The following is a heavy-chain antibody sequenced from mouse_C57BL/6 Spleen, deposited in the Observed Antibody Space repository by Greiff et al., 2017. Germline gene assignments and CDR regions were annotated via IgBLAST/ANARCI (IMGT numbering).Heavy chain of an antibody. CDR3: DKNYGSSLDY. V-gene: IGHV2-5*01. Sequence: QVQLKQSGPGLVQPSQSLSITCTVSGFSLTSYGVHWVRQSPGQGLEWLGVIWRGGSTDYNAAFMSRLSITTDNSKSQVFFKMNSRKADDTAIYYYDKNYGSSLDYWGQGTTLTVSS. J-gene: IGHJ2*01. CDR2: IWRGGST. CDR1: GFSLTSYG. D-gene: IGHD1-1*01.